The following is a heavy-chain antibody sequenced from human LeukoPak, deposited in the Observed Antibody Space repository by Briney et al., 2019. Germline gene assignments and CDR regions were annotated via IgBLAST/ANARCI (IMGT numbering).Heavy chain of an antibody. D-gene: IGHD4-23*01. J-gene: IGHJ4*02. CDR2: IYSSGST. CDR1: GGSINSYY. V-gene: IGHV4-4*07. CDR3: ARGGKATVVTM. Sequence: SETLSLTRTVSGGSINSYYWSWIRQPAGKGLEWIGRIYSSGSTNYNPSLKSRVSMSVDTSKNQFSLKLTSVTAADTAAYYCARGGKATVVTMWGQGILVTVSP.